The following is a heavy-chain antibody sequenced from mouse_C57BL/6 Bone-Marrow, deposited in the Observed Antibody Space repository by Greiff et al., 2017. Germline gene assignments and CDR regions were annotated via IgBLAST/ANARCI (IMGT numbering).Heavy chain of an antibody. CDR2: ISDGGSYT. D-gene: IGHD1-1*01. CDR1: GFTFSSYA. V-gene: IGHV5-4*01. Sequence: EVKLVESGGGLVKPGGSLKLSCAASGFTFSSYAMSWVRQTPEKRLEWVATISDGGSYTYYPDNVKGRFTISRDNAKNNLYLQMSHLKSEDTAMYYCAREITTVAYWGQGTTLTVSS. CDR3: AREITTVAY. J-gene: IGHJ2*01.